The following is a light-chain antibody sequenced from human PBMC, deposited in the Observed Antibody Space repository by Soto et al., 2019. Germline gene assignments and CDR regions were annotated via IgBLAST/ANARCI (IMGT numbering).Light chain of an antibody. J-gene: IGLJ1*01. V-gene: IGLV1-40*01. Sequence: QSVLTQPPSVSGAPGQRVTISCTRSSSNIGAGYDVHWYQQLPGTAPKLLIYGNSNRPSGVPDRFSGSKSGTSASLAITGLQADDEADYYCQSYDSSVTLRVFGTGTKVTVL. CDR3: QSYDSSVTLRV. CDR2: GNS. CDR1: SSNIGAGYD.